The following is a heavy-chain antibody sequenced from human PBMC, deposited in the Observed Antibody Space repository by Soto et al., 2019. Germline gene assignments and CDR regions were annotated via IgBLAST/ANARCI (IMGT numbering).Heavy chain of an antibody. J-gene: IGHJ6*02. V-gene: IGHV1-2*02. D-gene: IGHD3-22*01. CDR3: ASYYYDSSGYYQRYYYYGMDV. CDR1: GYTFTGYY. Sequence: VKVSCKASGYTFTGYYMHWVRQAPGQGLEWMGWINPNSGGTNYAQKFQGRVTMTRDTSISTAYMELSRLRSDDTAVYYCASYYYDSSGYYQRYYYYGMDVWGQGTTVTVSS. CDR2: INPNSGGT.